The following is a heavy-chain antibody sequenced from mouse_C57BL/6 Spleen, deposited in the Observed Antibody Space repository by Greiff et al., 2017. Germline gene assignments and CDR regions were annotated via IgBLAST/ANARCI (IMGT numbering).Heavy chain of an antibody. CDR2: IYPGDGDT. Sequence: VQLQQSGAELVKPGASVKISCKASGYAFSSYWMNWVKQRPGKGLEWIGQIYPGDGDTNYNGKFKGKATLTADKSSSTAYMQLSSLTSEDSAVYFCARYYGSSSHWYFDVWGTGTTVTVSS. CDR3: ARYYGSSSHWYFDV. D-gene: IGHD1-1*01. J-gene: IGHJ1*03. CDR1: GYAFSSYW. V-gene: IGHV1-80*01.